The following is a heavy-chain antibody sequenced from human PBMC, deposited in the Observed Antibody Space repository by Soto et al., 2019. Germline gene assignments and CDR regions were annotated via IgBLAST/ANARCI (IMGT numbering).Heavy chain of an antibody. CDR1: GGSISSSGYN. J-gene: IGHJ4*02. V-gene: IGHV4-31*03. Sequence: SETLSLTCTVSGGSISSSGYNWSWIRQHPGKGLEWIGYIYYSGSTYYNPSLKSRVTISVDTSKNQFSLKLSSVTAADTAVYYCARSDGRYWGQGTLVTVSS. CDR3: ARSDGRY. CDR2: IYYSGST.